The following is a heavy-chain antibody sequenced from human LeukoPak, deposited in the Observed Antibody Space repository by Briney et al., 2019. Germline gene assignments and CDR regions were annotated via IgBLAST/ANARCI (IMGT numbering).Heavy chain of an antibody. CDR2: IYYSGST. J-gene: IGHJ4*02. Sequence: SETLSLTCTVSGGSISSSSYYWGWIRQPPGKGLEWIGSIYYSGSTYYNPSLKSRVTISVDTSKNQFSLKLSSVTAADTAVYYCARHSLRYFDWLLFDYWGQGTLVTVSS. V-gene: IGHV4-39*01. CDR3: ARHSLRYFDWLLFDY. CDR1: GGSISSSSYY. D-gene: IGHD3-9*01.